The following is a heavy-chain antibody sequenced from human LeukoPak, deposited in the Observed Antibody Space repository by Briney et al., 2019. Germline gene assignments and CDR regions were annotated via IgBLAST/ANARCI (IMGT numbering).Heavy chain of an antibody. CDR3: ARDRITMVRGVIHNWFDP. J-gene: IGHJ5*02. D-gene: IGHD3-10*01. CDR2: INSDGSST. CDR1: GFTFSSYW. V-gene: IGHV3-74*01. Sequence: GGSLRLSCAASGFTFSSYWMHWVRQAPGKGLVWVSRINSDGSSTSYADSVKGRFTISRDNAKNTLYLQMNSLRAEDTAVYYCARDRITMVRGVIHNWFDPWGQETLVTVSS.